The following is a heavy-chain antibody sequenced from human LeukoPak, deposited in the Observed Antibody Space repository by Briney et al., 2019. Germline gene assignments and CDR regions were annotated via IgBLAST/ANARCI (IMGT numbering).Heavy chain of an antibody. CDR3: ASPGSYYDVLTGPGYCDY. CDR1: GYTFTGYY. V-gene: IGHV1-2*02. J-gene: IGHJ4*02. Sequence: ASLKVSCKASGYTFTGYYMHWVRQAPGRGLEWVGWINPNSGATNYAQKFQGRVTMTRDTSISTAYMELSRLRSDDAAVYYCASPGSYYDVLTGPGYCDYWGQGTLVTVSS. CDR2: INPNSGAT. D-gene: IGHD3-9*01.